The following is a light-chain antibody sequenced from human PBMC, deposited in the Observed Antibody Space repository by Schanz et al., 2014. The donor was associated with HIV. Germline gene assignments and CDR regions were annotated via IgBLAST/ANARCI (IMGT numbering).Light chain of an antibody. CDR1: QRISNL. CDR2: AAS. J-gene: IGKJ4*01. V-gene: IGKV1-39*01. CDR3: QQSYSTPFA. Sequence: IQLTQSPSSLSASVGDRVTITCRASQRISNLLARYQQKPGKTPKLLIYAASSLQGGGPPRFSGSGSGTDFTLTISSLQPEDFATYYCQQSYSTPFAFGGGTKVEIK.